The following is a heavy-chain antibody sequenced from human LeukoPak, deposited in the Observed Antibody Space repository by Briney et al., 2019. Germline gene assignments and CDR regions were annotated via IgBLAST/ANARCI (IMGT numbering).Heavy chain of an antibody. Sequence: SETLSLTCTVSGGSISTYYWSWIRQPPGKGLEWIGYIYYTGSTSYNPSLKSRVTISVDTSKNQFSLKLSSVTAADTAVYYCARGPYYDILTGYQYYFDYWGQGTLVTVSS. CDR1: GGSISTYY. CDR2: IYYTGST. CDR3: ARGPYYDILTGYQYYFDY. V-gene: IGHV4-59*08. J-gene: IGHJ4*02. D-gene: IGHD3-9*01.